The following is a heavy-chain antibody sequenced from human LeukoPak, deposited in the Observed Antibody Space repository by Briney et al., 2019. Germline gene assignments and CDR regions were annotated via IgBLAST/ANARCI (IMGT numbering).Heavy chain of an antibody. J-gene: IGHJ1*01. CDR1: GYSFTSYW. V-gene: IGHV5-51*01. CDR2: IYPGDSDT. D-gene: IGHD2-2*01. Sequence: AESLMISCKGSGYSFTSYWIGWVRQMPGKGLEWMGIIYPGDSDTRYSPSFQGQVTISADKSISTAYLQWSSLKASDTAMYYCARQAVPVAKYFQYWGQGTLITVSS. CDR3: ARQAVPVAKYFQY.